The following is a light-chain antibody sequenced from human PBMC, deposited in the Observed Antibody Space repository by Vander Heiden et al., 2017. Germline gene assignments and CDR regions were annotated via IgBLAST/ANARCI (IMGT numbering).Light chain of an antibody. V-gene: IGKV3-15*01. CDR2: GAS. CDR1: QSVSSN. J-gene: IGKJ4*01. Sequence: ELVMTQSPATLSVSPGERVTLSCRASQSVSSNLAWYQHKIGQAPRLLIYGASTRATGIPARFSGSGSGTEFTLTVSSLQSEDFAVYSCQQYNNWPLTFGGGTKVEI. CDR3: QQYNNWPLT.